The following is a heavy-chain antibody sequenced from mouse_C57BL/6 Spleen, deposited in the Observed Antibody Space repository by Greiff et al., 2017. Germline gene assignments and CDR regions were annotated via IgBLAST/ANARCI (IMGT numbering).Heavy chain of an antibody. D-gene: IGHD2-5*01. V-gene: IGHV1-59*01. CDR3: ARSEYRDSNLGFAY. CDR2: IDPSDSYT. J-gene: IGHJ3*01. Sequence: QVQLQQPGAELVRPGTSVKLSCKASGYTFTSYWMHWVKQRPGQGLEWIGVIDPSDSYTNYNQKFKGKATLTVDTSSSTAYMQLSSLTSEDSAVYDCARSEYRDSNLGFAYWGQGTLVTVSA. CDR1: GYTFTSYW.